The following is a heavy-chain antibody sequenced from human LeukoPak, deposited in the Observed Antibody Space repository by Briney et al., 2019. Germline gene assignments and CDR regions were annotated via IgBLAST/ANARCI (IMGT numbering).Heavy chain of an antibody. V-gene: IGHV3-48*01. J-gene: IGHJ4*02. CDR1: GFTFSTYS. CDR2: ISRSSSTI. Sequence: PGGSLRLSCAASGFTFSTYSMNWVRQAPGKGLEWVSYISRSSSTIYYADSVKGRFTISRDNAKNSLDLQMNSLRAEDTAIYYCAKDLRYCSGARCYWPDGVFDYWGQGTLVTVSS. CDR3: AKDLRYCSGARCYWPDGVFDY. D-gene: IGHD2-15*01.